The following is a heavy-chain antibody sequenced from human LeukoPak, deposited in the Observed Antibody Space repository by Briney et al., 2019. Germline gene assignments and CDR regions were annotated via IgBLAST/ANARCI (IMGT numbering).Heavy chain of an antibody. J-gene: IGHJ4*02. CDR1: GFTFSTYS. CDR2: ISTSSSYI. D-gene: IGHD1-1*01. Sequence: GGSLRLSCAASGFTFSTYSMNWVRQAPGKGLEWVSSISTSSSYIYYADSVKGRFTISRDNAKNSVYLQMKSLRGEDTAVYYCARKTFGTVYFDYWGQGNLVTVSS. V-gene: IGHV3-21*01. CDR3: ARKTFGTVYFDY.